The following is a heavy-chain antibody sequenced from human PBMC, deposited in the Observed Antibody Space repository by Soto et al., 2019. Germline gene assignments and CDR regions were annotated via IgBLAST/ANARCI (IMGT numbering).Heavy chain of an antibody. D-gene: IGHD5-18*01. Sequence: GASVKVSCKASGYTFTSYGISWVRQTPGQGLEWMGWISAYNGNTNYAQKLQGRVTMTTDTSTSTAYMELRSLRSDDTAVYYCARDRQLWPYYYYMEVWGKGTTVTVSS. J-gene: IGHJ6*03. CDR2: ISAYNGNT. V-gene: IGHV1-18*01. CDR3: ARDRQLWPYYYYMEV. CDR1: GYTFTSYG.